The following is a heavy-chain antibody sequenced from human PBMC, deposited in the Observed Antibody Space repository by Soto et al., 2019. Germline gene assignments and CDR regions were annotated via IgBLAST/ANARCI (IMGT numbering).Heavy chain of an antibody. CDR2: INPGSGVT. J-gene: IGHJ4*02. CDR3: ARVAGHKNARFDT. D-gene: IGHD1-1*01. Sequence: ASVKVSCKASGYSFTRYHMHWVRQAPGQGLEWMGWINPGSGVTNQAQKFQGRVTMTRDTSITTTYMELNSLTSDDTAVYYCARVAGHKNARFDTWGQGALVTVSS. CDR1: GYSFTRYH. V-gene: IGHV1-2*02.